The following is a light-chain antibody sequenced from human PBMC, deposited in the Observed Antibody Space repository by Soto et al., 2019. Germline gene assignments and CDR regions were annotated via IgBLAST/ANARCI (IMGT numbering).Light chain of an antibody. CDR3: QSYDTSLSGSYV. J-gene: IGLJ1*01. CDR1: TSNIGAGYD. Sequence: QSVLTQPPSVSVAPGQRVIVSCTGSTSNIGAGYDVHLYQQLPGTSPKLLIFANSNRPSGVPDRFSASRSGSSASLTITGLQAEDEADYYCQSYDTSLSGSYVFGSGTKVTVL. V-gene: IGLV1-40*01. CDR2: ANS.